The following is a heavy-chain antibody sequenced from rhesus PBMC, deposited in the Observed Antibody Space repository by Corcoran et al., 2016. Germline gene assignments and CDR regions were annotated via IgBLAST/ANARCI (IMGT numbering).Heavy chain of an antibody. CDR2: ISPYTGNK. CDR1: GYTFTSYY. CDR3: TREDSGSYANYFDY. D-gene: IGHD1-44*02. Sequence: QVQLVQSGSEIKQPGASVKLSCKASGYTFTSYYMHWVRQAPGQGLEWIGLISPYTGNKGYAQNFQGRVTITTDTSTSTGYMELSSLRSEDTAVYYCTREDSGSYANYFDYWGQGVLVTVSS. J-gene: IGHJ4*01. V-gene: IGHV1-180*01.